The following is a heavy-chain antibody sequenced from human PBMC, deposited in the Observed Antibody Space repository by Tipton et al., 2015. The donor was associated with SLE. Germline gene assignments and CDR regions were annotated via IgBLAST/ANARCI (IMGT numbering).Heavy chain of an antibody. D-gene: IGHD2-21*01. J-gene: IGHJ3*02. Sequence: TLSLTCAVSGYSISSGYSWGWIRQPPGKGLEWTGTVYHSGSTHYNPSLKSRVTISVDTSKNQFSLRPTSVTAADTAVYYCARTLGAIAHTVYDAFDIWGQGKMVTVSS. CDR3: ARTLGAIAHTVYDAFDI. V-gene: IGHV4-38-2*01. CDR1: GYSISSGYS. CDR2: VYHSGST.